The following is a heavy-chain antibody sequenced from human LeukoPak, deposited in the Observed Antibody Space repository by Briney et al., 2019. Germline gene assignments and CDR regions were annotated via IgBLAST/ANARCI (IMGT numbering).Heavy chain of an antibody. J-gene: IGHJ3*02. CDR3: ANVGSTNWHYAFPI. Sequence: GGPLTLSCAASGLPFSSYAMHWARQAPGKGLEWVAVISYDGSNKYYADSVKGRFTISRDNSKNTLYQQLNSVRAEDTAVYSCANVGSTNWHYAFPIWGQGTTVTVSS. V-gene: IGHV3-30*04. CDR1: GLPFSSYA. CDR2: ISYDGSNK. D-gene: IGHD1-26*01.